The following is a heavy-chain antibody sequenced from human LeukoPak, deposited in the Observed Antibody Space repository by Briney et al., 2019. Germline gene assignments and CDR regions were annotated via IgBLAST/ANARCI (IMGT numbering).Heavy chain of an antibody. CDR1: GYTFTSYD. J-gene: IGHJ3*02. CDR3: ASAYCSSTSCSPEDAFDI. D-gene: IGHD2-2*01. V-gene: IGHV1-8*02. Sequence: ASVKVSCKASGYTFTSYDINWVRQATGQGLEWMGWMNPNSGNTGYAQKFQGRVSMTRNISISTAYMELSSLRSEDTAVYYCASAYCSSTSCSPEDAFDIWGQGTMVTVSS. CDR2: MNPNSGNT.